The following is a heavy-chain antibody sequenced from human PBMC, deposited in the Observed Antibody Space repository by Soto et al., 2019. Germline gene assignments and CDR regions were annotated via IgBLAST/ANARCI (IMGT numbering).Heavy chain of an antibody. CDR3: VQTTGWPGFDF. CDR2: IYGGGTT. CDR1: GFAVSSKY. V-gene: IGHV3-53*01. D-gene: IGHD6-19*01. Sequence: GGSLRLSCAASGFAVSSKYMTWVRQAPGKELEWVSVIYGGGTTYYADSVKGRFTISRDTSKNTLYLQMNSLRAEDTAVYYCVQTTGWPGFDFWGQGTLVTVSS. J-gene: IGHJ4*02.